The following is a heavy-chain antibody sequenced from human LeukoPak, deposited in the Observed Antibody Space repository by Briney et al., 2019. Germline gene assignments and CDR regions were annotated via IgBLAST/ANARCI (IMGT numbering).Heavy chain of an antibody. CDR2: INHSGST. J-gene: IGHJ6*03. CDR3: ARLYSGYYYYYMDV. V-gene: IGHV4-34*01. Sequence: PSETLSLTCAVYGGSFSGYYWSWLRQPPGKGLEWLGEINHSGSTNYNPSLKSRVTISVDTSKNQFSLKLSSVTAADTAVYYCARLYSGYYYYYMDVWGKGTTVTISS. D-gene: IGHD2-21*01. CDR1: GGSFSGYY.